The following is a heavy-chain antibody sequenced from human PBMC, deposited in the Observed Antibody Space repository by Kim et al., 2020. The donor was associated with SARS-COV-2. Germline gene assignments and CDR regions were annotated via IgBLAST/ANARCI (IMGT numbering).Heavy chain of an antibody. CDR1: GFTFSSYA. CDR3: ARGGGGSGSSRWYFDL. D-gene: IGHD3-22*01. CDR2: ISYDGSNK. Sequence: GGSLRLSCAASGFTFSSYAMHWVRQAPGKGLEWVAVISYDGSNKYYADSVKGRFTISRDNSKNTLYLQMNSLRAEDTAVYYCARGGGGSGSSRWYFDLWGRGTLVTVSS. J-gene: IGHJ2*01. V-gene: IGHV3-30*04.